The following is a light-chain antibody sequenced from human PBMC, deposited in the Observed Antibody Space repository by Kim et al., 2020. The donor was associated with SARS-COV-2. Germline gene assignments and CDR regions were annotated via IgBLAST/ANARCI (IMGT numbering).Light chain of an antibody. CDR2: GKN. J-gene: IGLJ3*02. CDR1: SLRSYY. Sequence: LVQTVRITGKGDSLRSYYASWYQQKPGQAPVLVIYGKNNRPSGIPDRFSGSSSGNTASLTITGAQAEDEADYYCNSRDSSGNHLRVFGGGTQLTVL. V-gene: IGLV3-19*01. CDR3: NSRDSSGNHLRV.